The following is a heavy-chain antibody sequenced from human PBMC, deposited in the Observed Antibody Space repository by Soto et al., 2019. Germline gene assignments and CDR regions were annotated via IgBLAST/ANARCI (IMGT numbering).Heavy chain of an antibody. J-gene: IGHJ2*01. CDR3: AKDLGYSGYEVWYFDL. Sequence: QVQLVESGGGVVQPGRSLRLSCAASGFTFSTCGMHWVRQAPGKGLEWVALTSYHGNKEYYADSVKGRFTISRDNSKNTLYLQMTSRRAGDTAVYYCAKDLGYSGYEVWYFDLWGRGTIVTVSS. CDR2: TSYHGNKE. D-gene: IGHD5-12*01. CDR1: GFTFSTCG. V-gene: IGHV3-30*18.